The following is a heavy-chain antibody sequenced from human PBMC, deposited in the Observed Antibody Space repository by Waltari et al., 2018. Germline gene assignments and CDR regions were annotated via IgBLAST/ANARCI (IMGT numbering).Heavy chain of an antibody. D-gene: IGHD1-26*01. CDR1: GGSFSGYY. Sequence: QVQLQQWGAGLLKPSETLSLTCAVYGGSFSGYYWSWIRQPPGQGLEWIGEINHSGSTNYNPPLKSRVTISVDTSKNQFSLKLSSVTAADTAVYYCARGRWELLLYYYYGMDVWGQGTTVTVSS. V-gene: IGHV4-34*01. J-gene: IGHJ6*02. CDR3: ARGRWELLLYYYYGMDV. CDR2: INHSGST.